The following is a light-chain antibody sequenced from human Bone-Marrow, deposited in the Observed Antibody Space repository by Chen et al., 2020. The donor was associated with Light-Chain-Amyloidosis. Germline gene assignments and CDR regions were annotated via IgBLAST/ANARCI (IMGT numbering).Light chain of an antibody. J-gene: IGLJ1*01. CDR3: NSYTRNAMYV. V-gene: IGLV2-14*01. CDR1: IHDVGAYNH. CDR2: ELN. Sequence: QSALTQPASVSGSPGQSITISCTGTIHDVGAYNHVSWYQHHPGKAPKLIIFELNNRPSGIADRVSGSKAGDTAYRTISGIQAEDEADYYCNSYTRNAMYVFGPGTTVTVL.